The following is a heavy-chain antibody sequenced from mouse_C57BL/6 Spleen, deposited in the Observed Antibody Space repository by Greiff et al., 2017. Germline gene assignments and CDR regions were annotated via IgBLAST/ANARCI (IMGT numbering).Heavy chain of an antibody. D-gene: IGHD1-1*01. CDR3: ARGSYDDSSYWYFDV. J-gene: IGHJ1*03. CDR1: GYTFTSYW. Sequence: QVQLQQPGTELVKPGASVKLSCKASGYTFTSYWMHWVKQRPGQGLEWIGNINPSNGGTNYNEKFKSKATLTVDKSSSTAYMQLSSLTSEDAAVYYCARGSYDDSSYWYFDVWGTGTTVTVSS. V-gene: IGHV1-53*01. CDR2: INPSNGGT.